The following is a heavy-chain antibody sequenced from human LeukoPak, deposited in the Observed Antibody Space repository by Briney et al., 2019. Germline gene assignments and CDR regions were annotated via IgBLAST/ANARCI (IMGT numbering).Heavy chain of an antibody. CDR3: ARSRYIVVVPAAMDDAFDI. D-gene: IGHD2-2*01. V-gene: IGHV1-69*06. CDR1: GGTFSTYS. CDR2: IIPMFGTA. Sequence: GASVKVSCKTSGGTFSTYSITWVRQAPGQGLEWMGGIIPMFGTANYAQKFQGRVTITADKSTTTAYMELSSLRSEDTAVYYCARSRYIVVVPAAMDDAFDIWGQGTMVTVSS. J-gene: IGHJ3*02.